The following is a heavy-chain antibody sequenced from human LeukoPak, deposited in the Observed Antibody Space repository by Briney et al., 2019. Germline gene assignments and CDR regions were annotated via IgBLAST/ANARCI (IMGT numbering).Heavy chain of an antibody. CDR1: GFTVSSNY. D-gene: IGHD2-2*01. CDR3: ARDLVVPAARGVTFDY. V-gene: IGHV3-66*01. Sequence: GGSLRLSCAASGFTVSSNYMSWVRQAPGKGLEWVSVIYSGGSTYYADSVKGRFTISRDNSKNTLYLQMNSLRAEDTAVYYCARDLVVPAARGVTFDYWGQGTLVTVSS. CDR2: IYSGGST. J-gene: IGHJ4*02.